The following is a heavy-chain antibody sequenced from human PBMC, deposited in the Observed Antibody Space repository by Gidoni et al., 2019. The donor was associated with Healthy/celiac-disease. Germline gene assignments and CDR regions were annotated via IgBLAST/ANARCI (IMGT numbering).Heavy chain of an antibody. CDR2: IGTAGDT. Sequence: EVQLAESGGGLVQPGGSLRLSCAASGFTFSSYDMHWVRQATGKGLEWVSAIGTAGDTYYPGSVKGRFTISRENAKNSLYLQMNSLRAGDTAVYYCAAYSSSGTFDYWGQGTLVTVSS. V-gene: IGHV3-13*01. CDR3: AAYSSSGTFDY. D-gene: IGHD6-6*01. CDR1: GFTFSSYD. J-gene: IGHJ4*02.